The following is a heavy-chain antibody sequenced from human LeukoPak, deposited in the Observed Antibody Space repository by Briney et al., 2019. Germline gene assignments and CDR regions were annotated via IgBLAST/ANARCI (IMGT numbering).Heavy chain of an antibody. CDR3: ARGFTHDYGDYFDY. CDR1: GFTVSSNY. V-gene: IGHV3-66*01. D-gene: IGHD4-17*01. J-gene: IGHJ4*02. CDR2: IYSDSGGST. Sequence: GGSLRLSCAASGFTVSSNYMSWVRQAPGKGLEWVSVIYSDSGGSTYYADSVKGRFTMSRDKSKNTLYLHMNSLRAEDTAVYYCARGFTHDYGDYFDYWGQGTLVTVSS.